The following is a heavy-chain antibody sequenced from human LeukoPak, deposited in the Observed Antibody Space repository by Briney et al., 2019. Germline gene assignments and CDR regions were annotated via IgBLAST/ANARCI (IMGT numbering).Heavy chain of an antibody. D-gene: IGHD3-10*01. CDR1: GGSISSYY. J-gene: IGHJ4*02. Sequence: PSETLSLTCTVSGGSISSYYWSWIRQPAGKGLEWIGYIYYSGSTYYNPSLKSRVTISVDTSKNQFSLKLSSVTAADTAVYYCARGEGNYGSGSYCFDYWGQGTLVTVSS. V-gene: IGHV4-59*12. CDR3: ARGEGNYGSGSYCFDY. CDR2: IYYSGST.